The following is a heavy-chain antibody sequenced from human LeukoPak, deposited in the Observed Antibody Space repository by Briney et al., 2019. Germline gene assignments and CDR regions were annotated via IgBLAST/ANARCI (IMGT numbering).Heavy chain of an antibody. CDR2: IYYSGST. D-gene: IGHD6-13*01. J-gene: IGHJ2*01. Sequence: PSETLSLTCTVSGGSIRSYYWSWIRQPPGKGLEWIGYIYYSGSTNYNPSLKSRVTISVDTSKNQFSLKLSSVTAADTAVYYCARVYYSNSYDYWYFDLWGRGTLVTVSS. CDR3: ARVYYSNSYDYWYFDL. CDR1: GGSIRSYY. V-gene: IGHV4-59*01.